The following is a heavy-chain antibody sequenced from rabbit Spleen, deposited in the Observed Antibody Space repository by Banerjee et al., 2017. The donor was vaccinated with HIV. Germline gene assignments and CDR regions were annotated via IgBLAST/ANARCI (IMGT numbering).Heavy chain of an antibody. CDR2: IDTGSSGFT. CDR1: GVSFSGNSY. D-gene: IGHD4-1*01. V-gene: IGHV1S40*01. Sequence: QSLEESGGDLVKPGASLTLTCIASGVSFSGNSYMCWVRQAPGKGLEWIACIDTGSSGFTYFASWAKGRFTISKTSSTTVTLQMTTLTEADTATYFCARDLDGVIGWNFGWWGPGTLVTVS. J-gene: IGHJ6*01. CDR3: ARDLDGVIGWNFGW.